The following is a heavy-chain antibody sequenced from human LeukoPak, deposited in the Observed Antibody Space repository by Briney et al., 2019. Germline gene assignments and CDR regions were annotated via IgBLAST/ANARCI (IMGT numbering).Heavy chain of an antibody. CDR1: GFTVSSNY. CDR2: IYSGGNT. D-gene: IGHD1-26*01. Sequence: GGSLRLSCAASGFTVSSNYMTWVRQAPGKGLEWVSVIYSGGNTYYADSVKGRFTISRDKSKNTLYLQMNSLRAADTAVYYCASGGSYLDDAFVVWGQGTMVTVSS. CDR3: ASGGSYLDDAFVV. J-gene: IGHJ3*01. V-gene: IGHV3-66*02.